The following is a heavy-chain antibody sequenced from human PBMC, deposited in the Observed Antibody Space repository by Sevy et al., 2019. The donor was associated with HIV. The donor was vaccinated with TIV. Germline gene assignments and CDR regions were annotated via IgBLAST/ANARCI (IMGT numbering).Heavy chain of an antibody. V-gene: IGHV4-59*01. CDR2: THSKGNT. J-gene: IGHJ5*01. D-gene: IGHD3-10*01. Sequence: SETLSLTCTVSGGSISGYYWSWIRQSPGKGLEWIAYTHSKGNTNYNPSLKSRVTISIDTSKNQFSLKLSSVTAADTAVYYCTRDRYTLVRGIIMSWFDSWGQGTLVTVSS. CDR3: TRDRYTLVRGIIMSWFDS. CDR1: GGSISGYY.